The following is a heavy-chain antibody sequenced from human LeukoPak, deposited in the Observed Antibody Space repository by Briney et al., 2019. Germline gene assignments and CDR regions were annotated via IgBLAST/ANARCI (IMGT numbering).Heavy chain of an antibody. CDR1: GFTFSSYD. CDR3: ARANTPFADY. Sequence: GGSLRLSCAASGFTFSSYDMHWVRQAPGKGLEWVAVIPYDGSNKYYADSVKGRFAISRDNSKNTVYLQMNSLRVEDTAVYYCARANTPFADYWGQGTLVTVSS. J-gene: IGHJ4*02. D-gene: IGHD2-2*02. V-gene: IGHV3-30*09. CDR2: IPYDGSNK.